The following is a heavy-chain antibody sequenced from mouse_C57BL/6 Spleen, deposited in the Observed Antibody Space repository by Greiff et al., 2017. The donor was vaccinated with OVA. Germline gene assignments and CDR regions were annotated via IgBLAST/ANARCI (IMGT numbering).Heavy chain of an antibody. J-gene: IGHJ2*01. CDR1: GYSITSGYY. CDR3: ARERGYVGYFDY. V-gene: IGHV3-6*01. Sequence: VQLKESGPGLVKPSQSLSLTCSVTGYSITSGYYWNWIRQFPGNKLEWMGYISYDGSNNYNPSLKNRISITRDTSKNQFFLKLNSVTTEDTATYYCARERGYVGYFDYWGQGTTLTVSS. CDR2: ISYDGSN. D-gene: IGHD3-1*01.